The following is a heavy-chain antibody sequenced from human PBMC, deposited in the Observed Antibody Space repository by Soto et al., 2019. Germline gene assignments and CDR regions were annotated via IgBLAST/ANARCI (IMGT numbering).Heavy chain of an antibody. D-gene: IGHD3-22*01. V-gene: IGHV1-24*01. CDR1: GYTLTELS. CDR2: FDPEDGET. Sequence: VKVSCKVSGYTLTELSMHWVRQAPGKGLEWRGGFDPEDGETIYAQKFQGRVTMTEVTSTDTAYMELSSLRSEVTAVYYCATERQRTTYYYDSSGYYSPVIDAFDIWGQGTMVTVSS. J-gene: IGHJ3*02. CDR3: ATERQRTTYYYDSSGYYSPVIDAFDI.